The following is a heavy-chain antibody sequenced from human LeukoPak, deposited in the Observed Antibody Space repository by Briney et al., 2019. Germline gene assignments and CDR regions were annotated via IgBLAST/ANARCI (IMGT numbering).Heavy chain of an antibody. Sequence: SETLSLTCTVSGGSISSYYWSWIRQRPGKGLEWIGYIYYSGSTNYNPSLKSRVTISVDTSKNQFSLKLSSVTAADTAVYYCARFLRDFWSGYYYMDVWGKGTTVTVSS. V-gene: IGHV4-59*01. CDR1: GGSISSYY. J-gene: IGHJ6*03. CDR2: IYYSGST. D-gene: IGHD3-3*01. CDR3: ARFLRDFWSGYYYMDV.